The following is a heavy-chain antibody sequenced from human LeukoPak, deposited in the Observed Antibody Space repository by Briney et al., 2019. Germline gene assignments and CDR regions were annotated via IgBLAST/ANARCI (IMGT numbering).Heavy chain of an antibody. V-gene: IGHV3-23*01. CDR1: GFTFSSFA. D-gene: IGHD2-15*01. CDR2: ISSSGDDT. J-gene: IGHJ4*02. CDR3: AKHGYSSCYNPLDY. Sequence: GGSLRLSCAASGFTFSSFAMSWVRQTPGKGLEWVSGISSSGDDTYYEDSVKGRFTISRDNSKDTLYLQMNSLRAEDTAVYYCAKHGYSSCYNPLDYWGQGTLVTVSS.